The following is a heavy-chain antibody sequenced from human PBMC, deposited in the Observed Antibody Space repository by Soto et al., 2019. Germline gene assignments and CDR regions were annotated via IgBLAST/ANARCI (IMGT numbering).Heavy chain of an antibody. J-gene: IGHJ5*02. CDR3: ARAQIEAGAIAP. CDR1: GGSVSSGSYY. CDR2: IYYSGST. V-gene: IGHV4-61*03. D-gene: IGHD3-10*01. Sequence: QVQLQESGPGLVKPSETLSLTCTVSGGSVSSGSYYWSWIRQPPGKGLEWIGYIYYSGSTNYNPPLKCRATISVDRSNNHFPLNLSSGTAADPAVYYWARAQIEAGAIAPWGQGTLVTVSS.